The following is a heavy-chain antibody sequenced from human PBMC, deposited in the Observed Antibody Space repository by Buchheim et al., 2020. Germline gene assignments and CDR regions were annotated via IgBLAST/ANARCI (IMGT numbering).Heavy chain of an antibody. D-gene: IGHD7-27*01. V-gene: IGHV4-34*01. CDR2: INHSGST. CDR3: ARALRDNWGYGMDV. Sequence: QVQLQQWGAGLLKPSETLSLTCAVYGGSFSDYYWSWIRQPPGKGLEWIGEINHSGSTNYNPSLKSRVTISVDTSKNQFSLKLSSVTAADTAVYYCARALRDNWGYGMDVWGQGTT. CDR1: GGSFSDYY. J-gene: IGHJ6*02.